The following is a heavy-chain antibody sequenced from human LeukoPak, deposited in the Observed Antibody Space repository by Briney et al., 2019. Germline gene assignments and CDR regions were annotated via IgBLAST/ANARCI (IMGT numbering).Heavy chain of an antibody. CDR3: ARGGWNYVFNS. Sequence: GGSLRLSCAASGFTFNTYGMNWVRQAPGKGLEWVSYITSGGRTIYYADYVKGRFTISRDNAKNSLYLQMNSLRAEDTAVYYCARGGWNYVFNSWGQGTLVTVSS. CDR1: GFTFNTYG. V-gene: IGHV3-48*03. J-gene: IGHJ5*02. CDR2: ITSGGRTI. D-gene: IGHD1-7*01.